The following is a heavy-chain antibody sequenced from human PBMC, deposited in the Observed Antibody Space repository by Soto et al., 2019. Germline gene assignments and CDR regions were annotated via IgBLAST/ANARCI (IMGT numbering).Heavy chain of an antibody. J-gene: IGHJ4*02. V-gene: IGHV4-59*01. CDR1: GGSISSYY. Sequence: TSETLSLTCTVSGGSISSYYWSWIRQPPGKGLEWIGYIYYSGSTNYNPSLKSRVTISVDTSKNQFSLKLSSVTAADTAVYYCARSKLERRNCPDYWGQGTLVTVSS. CDR3: ARSKLERRNCPDY. CDR2: IYYSGST. D-gene: IGHD1-1*01.